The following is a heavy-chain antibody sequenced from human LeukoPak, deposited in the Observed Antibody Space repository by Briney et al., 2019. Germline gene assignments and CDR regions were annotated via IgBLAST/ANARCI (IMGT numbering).Heavy chain of an antibody. J-gene: IGHJ4*02. V-gene: IGHV1-2*02. CDR2: INPNSGGT. CDR3: ARTMTTVNPLDY. D-gene: IGHD4-17*01. Sequence: ASVKDSCKASGYTFTGYYMRWVRQAPGQGLEWMGWINPNSGGTNYAQEFQGSVTMTRDTSISTAYMELSRLRSDDTAVYYCARTMTTVNPLDYWGQGTLVTVSS. CDR1: GYTFTGYY.